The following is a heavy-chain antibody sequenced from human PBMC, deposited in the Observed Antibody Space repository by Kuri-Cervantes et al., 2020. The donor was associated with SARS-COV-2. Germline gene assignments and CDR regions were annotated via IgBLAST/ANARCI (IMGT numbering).Heavy chain of an antibody. V-gene: IGHV3-74*01. CDR1: GFTFSSYW. CDR2: LTNDGSDA. Sequence: GRSLSLSCVASGFTFSSYWMHWVRQAPEKGLVWVSRLTNDGSDAIFADSVKGRFTISRDNAKNMLYLYMNSLRADDTAVYYCARDSMTTRDFDYWGQGTLVTVSS. J-gene: IGHJ4*02. D-gene: IGHD4-11*01. CDR3: ARDSMTTRDFDY.